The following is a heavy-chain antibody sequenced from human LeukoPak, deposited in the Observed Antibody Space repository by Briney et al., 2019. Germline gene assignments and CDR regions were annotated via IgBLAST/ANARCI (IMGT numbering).Heavy chain of an antibody. V-gene: IGHV3-21*01. D-gene: IGHD2-21*02. J-gene: IGHJ4*02. Sequence: GGSLRLSCAASGFTFSSYSMSWVRQAPGKGLEWVSSISSSSSYIYYADSVKGRFTISRDNAKNSLYLQMNSLRAEDTAVYYCARIPLCGGDCYLIDYWGQGTLVTVSS. CDR2: ISSSSSYI. CDR1: GFTFSSYS. CDR3: ARIPLCGGDCYLIDY.